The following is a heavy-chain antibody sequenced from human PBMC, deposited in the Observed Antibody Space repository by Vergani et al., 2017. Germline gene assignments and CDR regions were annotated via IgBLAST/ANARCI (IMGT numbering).Heavy chain of an antibody. CDR3: ARERIGGDAFDI. CDR2: IYYSGST. Sequence: QVQLQESGPGLVKPSETLSLTCTVSGGSISSYYWSWIRPPPGKGLEWIGYIYYSGSTNYNPSLKSRVTISVDTSKNQFSLKLSSVTAADTAVYYCARERIGGDAFDIWGQGTMVTVSS. CDR1: GGSISSYY. J-gene: IGHJ3*02. D-gene: IGHD3-16*02. V-gene: IGHV4-59*01.